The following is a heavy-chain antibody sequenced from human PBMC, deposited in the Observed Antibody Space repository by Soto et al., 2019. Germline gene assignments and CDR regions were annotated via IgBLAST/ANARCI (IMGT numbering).Heavy chain of an antibody. V-gene: IGHV3-21*01. CDR1: GFNFNTYT. J-gene: IGHJ3*02. CDR2: ISSTSGYI. CDR3: AREYLYDEGWSDNGEDAFDS. Sequence: VGSLRLSCAVSGFNFNTYTMNWVRQAPGKGLEWISSISSTSGYIYYADSVKGRFIISRDNAKNSLYLQMNSLRVEDTAVYYWAREYLYDEGWSDNGEDAFDSWGQGTMVT. D-gene: IGHD3-3*01.